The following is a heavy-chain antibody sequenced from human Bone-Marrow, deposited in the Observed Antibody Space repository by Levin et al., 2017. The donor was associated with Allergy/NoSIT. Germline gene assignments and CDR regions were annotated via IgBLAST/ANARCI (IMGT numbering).Heavy chain of an antibody. CDR2: INPSDGNT. V-gene: IGHV1-46*01. CDR3: ARRDHYGSSGYLGH. CDR1: GYTFTSHY. D-gene: IGHD3-22*01. J-gene: IGHJ4*02. Sequence: ASVKVSCKASGYTFTSHYIHWVRQAPGQGLEWMGRINPSDGNTDYAQKFQGRITMTSDTSTSTVYLDLSSLRSEDTAIYYCARRDHYGSSGYLGHWGQGTLVTVSS.